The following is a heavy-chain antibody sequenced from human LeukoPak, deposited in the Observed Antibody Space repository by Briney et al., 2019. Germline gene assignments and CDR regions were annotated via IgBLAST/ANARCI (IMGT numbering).Heavy chain of an antibody. J-gene: IGHJ4*02. V-gene: IGHV3-21*01. CDR2: ISTSSSYI. CDR1: GFTFSNFA. D-gene: IGHD6-13*01. CDR3: ARDRRSPAWQQPLY. Sequence: PGGSLRLSCAASGFTFSNFAMNWVRQAPGEGLEWVSSISTSSSYIYYADSVKGRFTISRDNAKNSLYLQMNSLRAEDTAVYYCARDRRSPAWQQPLYWGQGTLVTVSS.